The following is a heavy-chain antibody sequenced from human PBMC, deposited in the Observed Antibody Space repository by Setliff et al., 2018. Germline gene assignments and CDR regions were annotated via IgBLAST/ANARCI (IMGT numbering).Heavy chain of an antibody. CDR1: GGSISRYH. D-gene: IGHD5-12*01. CDR2: IQTSGTT. J-gene: IGHJ4*02. V-gene: IGHV4-59*13. Sequence: PSETLSLTCTVSGGSISRYHWSWIRQPPGKGLEWIGYIQTSGTTNYNPSLKSRVTISVDTSKNQFSLKLSSVTAADTALYYCARHVKVATEYFDCWGQGTLVTVSS. CDR3: ARHVKVATEYFDC.